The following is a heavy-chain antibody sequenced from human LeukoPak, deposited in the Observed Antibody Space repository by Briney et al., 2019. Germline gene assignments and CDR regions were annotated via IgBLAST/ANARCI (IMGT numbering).Heavy chain of an antibody. J-gene: IGHJ4*02. CDR2: INPTSGGT. CDR3: ARDRGYCRGGSCYSFDY. V-gene: IGHV1-2*06. D-gene: IGHD2-15*01. CDR1: GYTFTGYY. Sequence: ASVKVSCKAPGYTFTGYYIHWVRQAPGQGLEWMGRINPTSGGTNYAQKFQDRVTMTRDTSIRTAYMELSSLRSEDTAVYYCARDRGYCRGGSCYSFDYWGQGTLVTVSS.